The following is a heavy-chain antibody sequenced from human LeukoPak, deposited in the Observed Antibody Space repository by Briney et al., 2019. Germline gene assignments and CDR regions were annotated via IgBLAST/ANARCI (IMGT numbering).Heavy chain of an antibody. CDR1: GGSISSSSYY. J-gene: IGHJ5*02. CDR3: ARDIARWFGEYTREDWFDP. D-gene: IGHD3-10*01. V-gene: IGHV4-39*07. Sequence: SETLSLTCTVSGGSISSSSYYWGWIRQPPGKGLEWIGSIYYSGSTYYNPSLKSRVTVSVDTSKNQFSLKLSSVTAADTAVYYCARDIARWFGEYTREDWFDPWGQGTLVTVSS. CDR2: IYYSGST.